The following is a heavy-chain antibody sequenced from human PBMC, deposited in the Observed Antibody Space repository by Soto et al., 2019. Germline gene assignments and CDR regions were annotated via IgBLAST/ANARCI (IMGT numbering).Heavy chain of an antibody. CDR2: IHYSGST. Sequence: SETLSLTCTVSGGSISSYYWSWIRQPPVEGLEWIGYIHYSGSTIYNPSRKSRVTISVDPSKNHFSRKLGSVTAADTAVYYCARDTGITGTLNYWGQGTLVTVSS. CDR1: GGSISSYY. CDR3: ARDTGITGTLNY. J-gene: IGHJ4*02. D-gene: IGHD1-7*01. V-gene: IGHV4-59*01.